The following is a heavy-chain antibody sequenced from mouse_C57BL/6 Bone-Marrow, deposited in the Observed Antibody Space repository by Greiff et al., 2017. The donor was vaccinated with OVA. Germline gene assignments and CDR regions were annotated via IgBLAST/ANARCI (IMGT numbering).Heavy chain of an antibody. J-gene: IGHJ4*01. CDR2: ISSGSSTI. V-gene: IGHV5-17*01. CDR1: GFTFSDYG. D-gene: IGHD1-1*01. Sequence: EVQLVESGGGLVKPGGSLKLSCAASGFTFSDYGMHWVRQAPEKGLEWVAYISSGSSTIYYADTVKGRFTISRDNAKNTLFLQMTSLRSEDTAMYYCARPFITTVVAHYYAMDYWGQGTSVTVSS. CDR3: ARPFITTVVAHYYAMDY.